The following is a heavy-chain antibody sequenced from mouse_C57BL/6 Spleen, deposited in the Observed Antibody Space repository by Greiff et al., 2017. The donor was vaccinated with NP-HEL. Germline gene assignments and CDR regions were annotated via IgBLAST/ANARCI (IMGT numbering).Heavy chain of an antibody. D-gene: IGHD2-12*01. CDR3: ARSNYSFDY. CDR2: INPGSGGT. J-gene: IGHJ2*01. CDR1: GYAFTNYL. Sequence: VQLQQSGAELVRPGTSVKVSCKASGYAFTNYLIEWVKQRPGQGLEWIGVINPGSGGTNYNEKFKGKATLTADKSSSTAYMQLSSLTSEDSAVYFCARSNYSFDYWGQGTTLTVSS. V-gene: IGHV1-54*01.